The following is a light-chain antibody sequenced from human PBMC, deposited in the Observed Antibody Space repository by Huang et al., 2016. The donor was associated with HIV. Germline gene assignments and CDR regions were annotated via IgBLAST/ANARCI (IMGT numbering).Light chain of an antibody. CDR2: AAS. Sequence: DIQMTQSPSSVSASVGDRVTITCRASQDISSWLAWYQQKPGKAPKLLIFAASTLQRGVPSRFSGSGSGTDFTLTISSLQPEDFVTYYCQQVNSFPYTFGQGTKLEIK. J-gene: IGKJ2*01. CDR3: QQVNSFPYT. V-gene: IGKV1-12*01. CDR1: QDISSW.